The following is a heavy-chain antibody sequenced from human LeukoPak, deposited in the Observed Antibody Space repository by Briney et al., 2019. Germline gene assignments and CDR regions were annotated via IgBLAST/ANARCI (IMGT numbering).Heavy chain of an antibody. D-gene: IGHD2/OR15-2a*01. Sequence: SQTLSLTCTVSGGSISSGDYYWSWIRQPPGKGLEWIGYIYYSGSTYYNPSLKSRVTISVDTSKNQFSLKLTSVTAADTAVYYCAREPSTMSWFDPWGQGTLVTVSS. CDR1: GGSISSGDYY. CDR3: AREPSTMSWFDP. V-gene: IGHV4-30-4*01. CDR2: IYYSGST. J-gene: IGHJ5*02.